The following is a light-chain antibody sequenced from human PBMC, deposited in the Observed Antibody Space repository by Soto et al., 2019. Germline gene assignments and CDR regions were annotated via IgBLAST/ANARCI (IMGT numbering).Light chain of an antibody. J-gene: IGLJ1*01. CDR1: SSDVGNYDY. V-gene: IGLV2-14*01. Sequence: QSALTQPASVSGSPGQSITISCTGTSSDVGNYDYVSWYQQYPGKAPKLMIYEVNDRPSGVSYRFSGSKSGNTASLTISGLQAEDEADYYCSSYSSRSRHVFGTGTKVTVL. CDR3: SSYSSRSRHV. CDR2: EVN.